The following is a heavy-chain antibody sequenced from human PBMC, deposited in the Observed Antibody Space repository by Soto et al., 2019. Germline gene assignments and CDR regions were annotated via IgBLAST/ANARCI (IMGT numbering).Heavy chain of an antibody. Sequence: PSETLSLTCAVSGYSISSGYYWGWIRQPPGKGLEWIGSIYHSGSTNYNPSLKSRVTISVDKSKNQFSLKLSSVTAADTAVYYCARDLFVGGGDNYYYYGMDVWGQGTTVTVSS. J-gene: IGHJ6*02. D-gene: IGHD3-16*01. V-gene: IGHV4-38-2*02. CDR1: GYSISSGYY. CDR3: ARDLFVGGGDNYYYYGMDV. CDR2: IYHSGST.